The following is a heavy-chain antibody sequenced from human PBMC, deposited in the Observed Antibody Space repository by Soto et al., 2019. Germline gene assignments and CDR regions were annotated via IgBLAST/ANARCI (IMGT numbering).Heavy chain of an antibody. Sequence: SETLSLTCTVSGGTISSWYWSWIRQPPGKGLKWIGYIYYSGSTNCNPSLKSRVTISVDTSKNQFSLKLSSVTAADTAVYYCARHLTYCSAGSCYSDFPYYGMDVWGQGTTVTVSS. CDR2: IYYSGST. V-gene: IGHV4-59*08. D-gene: IGHD2-15*01. J-gene: IGHJ6*02. CDR3: ARHLTYCSAGSCYSDFPYYGMDV. CDR1: GGTISSWY.